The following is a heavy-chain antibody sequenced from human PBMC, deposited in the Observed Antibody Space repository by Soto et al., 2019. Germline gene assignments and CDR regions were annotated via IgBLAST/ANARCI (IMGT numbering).Heavy chain of an antibody. D-gene: IGHD6-13*01. J-gene: IGHJ6*02. CDR2: IYPGDSRT. Sequence: GESLKISCKGSGYSFTSYWIGWVRQMPGKGLEWMGIIYPGDSRTRYSPPFQGQVTISADKSISTAYLQWSSLKASDTAMYYCATGLAAAGPYYYGMDVWGQGTTVTVSS. V-gene: IGHV5-51*01. CDR1: GYSFTSYW. CDR3: ATGLAAAGPYYYGMDV.